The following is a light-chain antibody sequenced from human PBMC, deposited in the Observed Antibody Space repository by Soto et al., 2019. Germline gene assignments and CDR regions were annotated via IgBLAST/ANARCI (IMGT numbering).Light chain of an antibody. CDR3: QQYDNLP. Sequence: DIQMTQSQSSLSASVGDRVTITCQASQDISNYLNWYQQKPGKAPKLLIYDASNLETGVPSRFSGSVSGTDVAFTISSLQPEEIATYYCQQYDNLPFGGGTKVEVK. CDR2: DAS. J-gene: IGKJ4*01. V-gene: IGKV1-33*01. CDR1: QDISNY.